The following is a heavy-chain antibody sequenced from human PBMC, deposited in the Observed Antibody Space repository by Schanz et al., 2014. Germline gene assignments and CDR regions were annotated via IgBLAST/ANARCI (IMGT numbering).Heavy chain of an antibody. D-gene: IGHD3-10*01. V-gene: IGHV1-69*02. CDR2: IIPVLNIA. J-gene: IGHJ4*02. CDR1: GVTFSSYT. CDR3: ARGRGFYDY. Sequence: QLQLVQSGAEVKKPGSSVKVSCKLSGVTFSSYTISWMRQAPGQGLEWMGKIIPVLNIATYAQRFQGRVSITADTSTNTACMELSSLTSEDTAVHYCARGRGFYDYWGQGTLVTVSS.